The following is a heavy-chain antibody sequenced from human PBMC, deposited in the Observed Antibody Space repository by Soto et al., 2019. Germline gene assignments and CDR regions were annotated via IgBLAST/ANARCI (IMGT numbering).Heavy chain of an antibody. V-gene: IGHV3-23*01. CDR1: GFTFSSYA. D-gene: IGHD3-3*01. CDR3: AKEPFTIFGVVIPPTYGMDV. CDR2: ISGSGGST. J-gene: IGHJ6*02. Sequence: EVQLLESGGGLVQPGGSLRLSCAASGFTFSSYAMSWVRQAPGKGLEWVSAISGSGGSTYYADSVKGRFTISRDNSMNTLYLQMNSLRAEDTAVYYCAKEPFTIFGVVIPPTYGMDVWGQGTKVTVSS.